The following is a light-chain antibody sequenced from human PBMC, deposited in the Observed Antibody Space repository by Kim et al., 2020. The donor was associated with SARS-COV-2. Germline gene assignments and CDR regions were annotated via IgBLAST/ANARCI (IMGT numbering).Light chain of an antibody. Sequence: WSPGERATLSCGASQGVASSYLAWYQHKPGLAPRLLIDGASNRATGIPDRFSGSGSGTDFTLTISRLEPEDSAVYYCQQYGRSLYSFGQGTKLEI. V-gene: IGKV3-20*01. CDR1: QGVASSY. J-gene: IGKJ2*03. CDR2: GAS. CDR3: QQYGRSLYS.